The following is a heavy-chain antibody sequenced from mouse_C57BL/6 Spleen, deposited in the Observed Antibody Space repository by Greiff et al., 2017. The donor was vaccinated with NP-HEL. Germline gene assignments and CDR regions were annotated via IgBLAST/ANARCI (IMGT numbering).Heavy chain of an antibody. CDR2: IYPGDGDT. J-gene: IGHJ1*03. D-gene: IGHD1-1*01. Sequence: QVQLQQSGPELVKPGASVKISCKASGYAFSSSWMNWVKQRPGKGLEWIGRIYPGDGDTNYNGKFKGKATLTADKSSSTADMQLSSLTSEDSGVYFGAREGTTVVYWYYGVWGTGTTVTAST. CDR1: GYAFSSSW. CDR3: AREGTTVVYWYYGV. V-gene: IGHV1-82*01.